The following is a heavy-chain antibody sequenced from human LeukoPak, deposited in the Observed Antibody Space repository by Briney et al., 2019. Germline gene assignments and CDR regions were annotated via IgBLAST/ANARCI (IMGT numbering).Heavy chain of an antibody. CDR3: VRGTGY. V-gene: IGHV3-64D*06. J-gene: IGHJ4*02. CDR2: ISSNGDNT. Sequence: GGSLRLSWSVSGFTFSTYVMHWLRQAPGKGLEYVSAISSNGDNTYYADSVKGRFTISRDNSKNTLYLQMSSLRADDTAVYYCVRGTGYWGQGTLVTVSS. CDR1: GFTFSTYV.